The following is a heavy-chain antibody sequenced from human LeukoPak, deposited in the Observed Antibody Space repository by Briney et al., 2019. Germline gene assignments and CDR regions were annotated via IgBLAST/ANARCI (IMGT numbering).Heavy chain of an antibody. V-gene: IGHV3-74*01. CDR1: AFTFSSYS. J-gene: IGHJ3*02. CDR3: ARVYDPRMGDAFDI. Sequence: PGGSLRLSCAASAFTFSSYSMNWVRQAPGKGLVWVSRINSDGSSTSYADSVKGRFTISRDNAKNTLYLQMNSLRAEDTAVYYCARVYDPRMGDAFDIWGQGTMVTVSS. CDR2: INSDGSST. D-gene: IGHD2/OR15-2a*01.